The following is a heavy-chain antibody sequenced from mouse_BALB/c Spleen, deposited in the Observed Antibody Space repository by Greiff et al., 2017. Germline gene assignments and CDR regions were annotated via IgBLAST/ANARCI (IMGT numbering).Heavy chain of an antibody. CDR2: IRNKANGYTT. D-gene: IGHD2-14*01. V-gene: IGHV7-3*02. CDR3: AREYRGGAMDY. Sequence: EVKLVESGGGLVQPGGSLRLSCATSGFTFTDYYMSWVRQPPGKALEWLGFIRNKANGYTTEYSASVKGRFTISRDNSQSILYLQMNTLRAEDSATYYCAREYRGGAMDYWGEGTSVTVSS. CDR1: GFTFTDYY. J-gene: IGHJ4*01.